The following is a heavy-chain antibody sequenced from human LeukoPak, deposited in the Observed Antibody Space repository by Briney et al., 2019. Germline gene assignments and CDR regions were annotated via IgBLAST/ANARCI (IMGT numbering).Heavy chain of an antibody. CDR3: ARETSGSFPY. CDR1: GFTFSSYW. D-gene: IGHD2-15*01. CDR2: INGDGSSP. J-gene: IGHJ4*02. V-gene: IGHV3-74*01. Sequence: GGSLRLSCTASGFTFSSYWMQWVRHVPGKGLVWVSRINGDGSSPSYADSVKGRFTISRDNSKNTLYLQMNNRSAEDTAVYYCARETSGSFPYWGQGTLVTVSS.